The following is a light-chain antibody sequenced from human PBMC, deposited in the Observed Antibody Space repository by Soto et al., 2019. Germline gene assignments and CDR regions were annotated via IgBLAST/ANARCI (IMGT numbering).Light chain of an antibody. J-gene: IGLJ1*01. CDR3: QSYDSSLGGNYV. V-gene: IGLV1-40*01. CDR1: SSNIGAGYD. CDR2: GST. Sequence: QSVLSQPPSVSGAPGQRVTISCTGSSSNIGAGYDAHWFQQVPGTAPKLLIYGSTNRPSGVPDRFSGSKSGTSAFLAITGLRAEDEADYYCQSYDSSLGGNYVFGTGTKVTVL.